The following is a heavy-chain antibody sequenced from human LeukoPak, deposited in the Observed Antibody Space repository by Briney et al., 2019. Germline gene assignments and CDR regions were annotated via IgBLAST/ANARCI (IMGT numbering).Heavy chain of an antibody. D-gene: IGHD3-22*01. CDR2: IRSKPYGGTT. CDR1: GFTLGGYG. Sequence: PGRSLRLSCTASGFTLGGYGMSWVRQAPGEGLEWVGFIRSKPYGGTTEYAASVKGRFTISRDDSESIAYLQMNSLKTEDTAVYYCTRGDYYDSSGYYLLFDYWGQGTLVTVSS. J-gene: IGHJ4*02. V-gene: IGHV3-49*04. CDR3: TRGDYYDSSGYYLLFDY.